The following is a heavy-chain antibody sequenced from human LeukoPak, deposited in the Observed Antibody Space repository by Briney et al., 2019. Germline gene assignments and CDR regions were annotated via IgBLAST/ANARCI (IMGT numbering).Heavy chain of an antibody. D-gene: IGHD6-6*01. J-gene: IGHJ4*02. CDR2: ISSSSYI. CDR3: ARDLSFSSSFDY. Sequence: GGSLRLSCAASGFTFSSYSMNWVRQAPGKGLEWVSSISSSSYIYYADSVKGRFTISRDNAKNSLYLQMNSLRAEDTAVYYCARDLSFSSSFDYWGQGTLVTVSS. V-gene: IGHV3-21*01. CDR1: GFTFSSYS.